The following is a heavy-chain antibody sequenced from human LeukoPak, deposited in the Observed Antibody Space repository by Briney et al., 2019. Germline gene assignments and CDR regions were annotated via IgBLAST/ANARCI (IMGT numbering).Heavy chain of an antibody. Sequence: GGSLRLSCAASGFTFSSNSMNWVRQAPGKGLEWVSSISTSSSYIYYADSVKGRFTISRDNAKNSLYLQMDSLGPEDTAVYYCARDPYSGNYGTYYYYYMDVWGKGTTVTISS. D-gene: IGHD1-26*01. J-gene: IGHJ6*03. CDR2: ISTSSSYI. CDR1: GFTFSSNS. V-gene: IGHV3-21*01. CDR3: ARDPYSGNYGTYYYYYMDV.